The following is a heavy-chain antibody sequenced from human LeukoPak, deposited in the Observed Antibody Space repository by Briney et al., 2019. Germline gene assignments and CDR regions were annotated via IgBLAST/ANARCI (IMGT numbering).Heavy chain of an antibody. Sequence: SETLSLTCTVSGDSINSYYGNWIRQPPGKGLERIGYIYYSGRTDYNPSLKSRVTISVDTSKHQFAMKLKSGTAADTVVYFGAGGRWLPKAFDIWGQGTMVAVFS. V-gene: IGHV4-59*01. CDR3: AGGRWLPKAFDI. D-gene: IGHD5-24*01. J-gene: IGHJ3*02. CDR1: GDSINSYY. CDR2: IYYSGRT.